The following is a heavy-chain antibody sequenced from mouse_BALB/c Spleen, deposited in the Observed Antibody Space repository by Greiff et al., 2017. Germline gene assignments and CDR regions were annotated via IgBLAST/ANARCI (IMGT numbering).Heavy chain of an antibody. Sequence: VQLVESGPELVRPGASVKMSCKASGYTFTSYWMHWVKQRPGQGLEWIGMIDPSNSETRLNQKFKDKATLNVDKSSNTAYMQLSSLTSEDSAVYYCAREVYYGSSYWFAYWGQGTLVTVSA. J-gene: IGHJ3*01. CDR2: IDPSNSET. D-gene: IGHD1-1*01. V-gene: IGHV1S127*01. CDR3: AREVYYGSSYWFAY. CDR1: GYTFTSYW.